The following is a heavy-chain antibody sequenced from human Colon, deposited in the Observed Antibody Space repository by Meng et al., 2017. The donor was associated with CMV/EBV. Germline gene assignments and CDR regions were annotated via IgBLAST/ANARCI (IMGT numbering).Heavy chain of an antibody. Sequence: SVKVSCKASGGTSSSYAIHWVRQAPGQGLEWMGRIIPIVDKVDYVQKFQGRVTLSADKSTGTVYMELSSLTSEDTAMFYCARSLSGSSWSSWGQGTVVTVSS. CDR3: ARSLSGSSWSS. V-gene: IGHV1-69*04. CDR1: GGTSSSYA. CDR2: IIPIVDKV. D-gene: IGHD6-13*01. J-gene: IGHJ4*02.